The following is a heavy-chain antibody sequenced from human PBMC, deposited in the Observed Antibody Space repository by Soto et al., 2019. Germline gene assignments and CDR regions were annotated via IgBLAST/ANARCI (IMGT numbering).Heavy chain of an antibody. CDR3: ARDRNDFSRGQYYYYYGMDV. J-gene: IGHJ6*02. CDR1: GFTFSSCW. Sequence: PGGSLRLSCAASGFTFSSCWMNWVRQAPGKGLEWVAVISYDGSNKYYADSVKGRFTISRDNSKNTLYLQMNSLRAEDTAVYYCARDRNDFSRGQYYYYYGMDVWGQGTTVTVSS. D-gene: IGHD3-3*01. CDR2: ISYDGSNK. V-gene: IGHV3-30-3*01.